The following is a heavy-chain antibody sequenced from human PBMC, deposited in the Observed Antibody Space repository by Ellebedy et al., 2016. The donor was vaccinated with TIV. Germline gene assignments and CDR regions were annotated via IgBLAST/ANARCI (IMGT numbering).Heavy chain of an antibody. CDR1: GGSISSYY. Sequence: SETLSLXXTVSGGSISSYYWSWIRQPPGKGLEWIGEINHSGSTNYNPSLKSRVTISVDTSKNQFSLKLSSVTAADTAVYYCASGPYANFDYWGQGTLVTVSS. V-gene: IGHV4-34*01. J-gene: IGHJ4*02. D-gene: IGHD4-17*01. CDR2: INHSGST. CDR3: ASGPYANFDY.